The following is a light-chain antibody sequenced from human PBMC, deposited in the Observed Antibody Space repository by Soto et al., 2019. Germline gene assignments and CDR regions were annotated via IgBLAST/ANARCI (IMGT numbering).Light chain of an antibody. V-gene: IGLV1-40*01. CDR2: GNS. CDR3: QSYDSSLSAPYV. J-gene: IGLJ1*01. Sequence: QSVLTQPPSVSGAPGQRVTISCTGSSSNIGAGYGVYWYQHLPGTAPKLLIYGNSNRPSGVPDRFFGSKSGPSASLAITGLQAEDEADYYCQSYDSSLSAPYVFGTGTKVTVL. CDR1: SSNIGAGYG.